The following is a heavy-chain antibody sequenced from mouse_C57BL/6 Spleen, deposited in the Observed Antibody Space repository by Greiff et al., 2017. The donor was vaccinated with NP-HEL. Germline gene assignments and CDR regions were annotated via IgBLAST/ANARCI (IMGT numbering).Heavy chain of an antibody. CDR3: ASQSLYLDLFAY. D-gene: IGHD6-2*01. J-gene: IGHJ3*01. CDR1: GYTFTSYW. CDR2: IHPNSGST. Sequence: VQLQQPGAELVKPGASVKLSCKASGYTFTSYWMHWVKQRPGQGLEWIGMIHPNSGSTNYNEKFKSKATLTVDKSSSTAYMQLSSLTSEDSAVYYCASQSLYLDLFAYWGQGTLVTVSA. V-gene: IGHV1-64*01.